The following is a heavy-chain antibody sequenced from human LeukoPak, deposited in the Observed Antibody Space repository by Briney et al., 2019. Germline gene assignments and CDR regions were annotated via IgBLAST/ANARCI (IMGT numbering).Heavy chain of an antibody. CDR2: IKQDGSET. V-gene: IGHV3-7*01. CDR1: GFTFSNYW. CDR3: ARGRWFGGFYYLDV. Sequence: GGSLRLSCAASGFTFSNYWMNWVRQAPGKGLEWVANIKQDGSETKFVDSFQGRFTISRDNAKNSLYLQMNSLRAADTAVYYCARGRWFGGFYYLDVWGKGTTVSVS. D-gene: IGHD3-10*01. J-gene: IGHJ6*03.